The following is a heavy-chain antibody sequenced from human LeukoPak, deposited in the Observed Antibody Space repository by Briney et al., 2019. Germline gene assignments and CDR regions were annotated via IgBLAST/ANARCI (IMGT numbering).Heavy chain of an antibody. J-gene: IGHJ4*02. CDR2: ISYTGTYI. Sequence: GGSLRLSCAASGFIFSSYAMSWVRQTPGKGLEWVSSISYTGTYIYYADSVKGRFTISRDNAQNSLYLQMNSLRAEDTAIYYCAKIGANGSGSYYNYYYFDYWGQGTLVTVSS. CDR3: AKIGANGSGSYYNYYYFDY. CDR1: GFIFSSYA. V-gene: IGHV3-21*04. D-gene: IGHD3-10*01.